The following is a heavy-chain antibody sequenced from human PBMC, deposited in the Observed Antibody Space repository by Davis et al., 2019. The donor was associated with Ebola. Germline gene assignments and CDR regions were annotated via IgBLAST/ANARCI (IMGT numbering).Heavy chain of an antibody. CDR3: ARDIYCSSTSCYPDYYYYGMDV. CDR1: GYTFTSYY. V-gene: IGHV1-46*01. D-gene: IGHD2-2*01. Sequence: ASVKVSCKASGYTFTSYYMHWVRQAPGQGLEWMGIINPSGGSTSYAQKLQGRVTMTTDTSTSTAYMELRSLRSDDTAVYYCARDIYCSSTSCYPDYYYYGMDVWGQGTTVTVSS. CDR2: INPSGGST. J-gene: IGHJ6*02.